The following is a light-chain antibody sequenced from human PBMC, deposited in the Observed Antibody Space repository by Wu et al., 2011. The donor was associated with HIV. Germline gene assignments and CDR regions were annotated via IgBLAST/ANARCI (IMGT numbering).Light chain of an antibody. CDR3: QQYNGWVLT. V-gene: IGKV3-15*01. J-gene: IGKJ4*01. CDR1: QSISTN. Sequence: VTLSCRASQSISTNLAWYQQQPGQTPRLLILWCIHQGHWYPSQVHGMGLGQTFTLTISSLQSEDCAVYYCQQYNGWVLTFAGGPRWRSN. CDR2: CI.